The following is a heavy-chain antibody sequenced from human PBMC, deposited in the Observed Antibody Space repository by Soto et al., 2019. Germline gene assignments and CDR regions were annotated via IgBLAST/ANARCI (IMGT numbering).Heavy chain of an antibody. CDR1: GDSLSGGDYY. CDR2: IYYTGFT. D-gene: IGHD2-2*01. Sequence: ASETLSLTCTVSGDSLSGGDYYWSWIRQPPGKGLEWIGDIYYTGFTFYNPSLKSRLTISLDSSKNQFSLRLNSVTAADTAVYFCGRDLTSNANCIDPWGQGTLVTVSS. CDR3: GRDLTSNANCIDP. V-gene: IGHV4-30-4*08. J-gene: IGHJ5*02.